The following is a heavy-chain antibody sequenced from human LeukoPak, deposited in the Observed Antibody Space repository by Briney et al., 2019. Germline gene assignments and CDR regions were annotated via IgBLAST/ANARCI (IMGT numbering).Heavy chain of an antibody. V-gene: IGHV3-30-3*01. J-gene: IGHJ6*03. CDR3: ARGLNYYYYYMDV. CDR2: ISYDGSNK. Sequence: GGSLRLSCAASGFTFSSYTMHWVRQAPGKGLEWVAVISYDGSNKYYADSVKGRFTISRDNSKNTLYLQMNSLRAEDTAVYYCARGLNYYYYYMDVWGKGTTVTVSS. CDR1: GFTFSSYT.